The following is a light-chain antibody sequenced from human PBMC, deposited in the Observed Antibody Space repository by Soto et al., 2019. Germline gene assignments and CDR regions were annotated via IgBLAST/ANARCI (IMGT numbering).Light chain of an antibody. CDR2: HAS. CDR3: QQYNSYS. CDR1: QTISSW. Sequence: DIHMTQSPSTLSGSVGDRVTITCRASQTISSWLAWYQQKPGTAPKVLIYHASNLQSGVPSRFSGSGSGTEFTLTISSLQPDDFATYYCQQYNSYSFGQGTKVDIK. J-gene: IGKJ1*01. V-gene: IGKV1-5*01.